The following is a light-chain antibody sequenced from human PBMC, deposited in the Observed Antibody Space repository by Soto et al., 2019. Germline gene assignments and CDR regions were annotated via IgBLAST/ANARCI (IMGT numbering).Light chain of an antibody. CDR3: QQYGSSPRT. J-gene: IGKJ1*01. Sequence: EIVLTQSPGTLSLSPGERATLSCRASQSVSSSYLAWYQXXXXXAPRLLIYGASSRATGIPDRFSXXXSGXXFTLTISRLEPEDFAVYYCQQYGSSPRTFGQGTKVEIK. CDR1: QSVSSSY. V-gene: IGKV3-20*01. CDR2: GAS.